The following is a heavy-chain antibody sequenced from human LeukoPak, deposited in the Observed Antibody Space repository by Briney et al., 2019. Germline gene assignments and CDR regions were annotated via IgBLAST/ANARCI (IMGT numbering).Heavy chain of an antibody. V-gene: IGHV4-59*01. J-gene: IGHJ3*02. CDR3: ARDGNDSSGPDAFDI. Sequence: SETLSLTCTVSGGSISGYYWSWIRQPPGKGLEWIGYIYYSGSTNYNPSLKSRVTISVDTSKNQFSLKLSSVTAADTAVYYCARDGNDSSGPDAFDIWGQGTMVTVSS. CDR2: IYYSGST. D-gene: IGHD3-22*01. CDR1: GGSISGYY.